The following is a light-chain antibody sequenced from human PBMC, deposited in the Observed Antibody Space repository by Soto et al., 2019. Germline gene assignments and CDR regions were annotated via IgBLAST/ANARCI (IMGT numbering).Light chain of an antibody. CDR1: QNLNNN. CDR3: QQYNNWPPWT. CDR2: GVS. Sequence: ERVMTQSPATLSVSPGERATLSCRASQNLNNNLAWYQQKPGRAPRLLIYGVSTRATGIPARFSGSGSGTEFTLTISSLQSEDFAVYYCQQYNNWPPWTFGQGTKVDIK. V-gene: IGKV3-15*01. J-gene: IGKJ1*01.